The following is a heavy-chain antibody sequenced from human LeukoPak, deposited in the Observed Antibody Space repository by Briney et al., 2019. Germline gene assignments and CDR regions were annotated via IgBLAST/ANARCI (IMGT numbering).Heavy chain of an antibody. CDR2: IRGKRYPGTT. J-gene: IGHJ5*01. CDR1: GFTFSSYA. D-gene: IGHD3-22*01. Sequence: GGSLRLSCAASGFTFSSYAMSWVRQAPGKGLEWVGLIRGKRYPGTTEYAASVEGRFTISRDDYKSVAYLQMTSLEAEDTGMYYCSRGRDYHSAGYYHDSWGQGTLVTVSS. V-gene: IGHV3-49*04. CDR3: SRGRDYHSAGYYHDS.